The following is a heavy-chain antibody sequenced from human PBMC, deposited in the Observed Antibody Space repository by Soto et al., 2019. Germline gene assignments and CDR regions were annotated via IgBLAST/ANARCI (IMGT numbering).Heavy chain of an antibody. J-gene: IGHJ4*02. CDR3: AGDRMLAYCGGDCYTPY. CDR1: GGSFSCYY. Sequence: SETLSLTCAVYGGSFSCYYWSWIRQPPGEGLEWIGEINHSGSTNYNPSLKSRVTISVDTSKNQCSLKLSSVTAADTAVYYCAGDRMLAYCGGDCYTPYWGQGTLVTVSS. CDR2: INHSGST. V-gene: IGHV4-34*01. D-gene: IGHD2-21*02.